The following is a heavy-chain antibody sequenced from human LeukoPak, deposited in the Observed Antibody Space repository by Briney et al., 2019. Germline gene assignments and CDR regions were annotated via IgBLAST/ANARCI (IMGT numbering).Heavy chain of an antibody. V-gene: IGHV4-39*07. Sequence: SEILSLTCTVSGGSISSSSYYWGWIRQPPGKGLEWIGRIYTSGSTNYNPSLKSRVTISVDTSKNQFSLKLSSVTAADTAVCYCARSIRDYYDSSGYYYFDYWGQGTLVTVSS. J-gene: IGHJ4*02. CDR1: GGSISSSSYY. CDR2: IYTSGST. CDR3: ARSIRDYYDSSGYYYFDY. D-gene: IGHD3-22*01.